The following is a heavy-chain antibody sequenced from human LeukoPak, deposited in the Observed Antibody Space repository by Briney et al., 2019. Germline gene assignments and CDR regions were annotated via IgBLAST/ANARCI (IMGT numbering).Heavy chain of an antibody. D-gene: IGHD6-19*01. Sequence: GGSLRLSCAASGFTFSSYRFHWVRQGPGKGLVWVSRINSDGSNIRYADSVKGRFTISRDNAKNTQYLQMNSLRAEDTAVYYCARDRIAVAGTRGDAFDIWGQGTMVTVSS. J-gene: IGHJ3*02. CDR3: ARDRIAVAGTRGDAFDI. V-gene: IGHV3-74*01. CDR2: INSDGSNI. CDR1: GFTFSSYR.